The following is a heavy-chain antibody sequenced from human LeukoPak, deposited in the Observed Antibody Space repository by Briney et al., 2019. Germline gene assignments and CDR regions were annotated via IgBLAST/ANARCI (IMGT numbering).Heavy chain of an antibody. J-gene: IGHJ3*02. V-gene: IGHV3-66*03. CDR2: IYSDNT. CDR1: GFTVSSNS. D-gene: IGHD1-26*01. CDR3: AKALVGSDAFDI. Sequence: GGSLRLSCTVSGFTVSSNSMSWVRQAPGKGLEWVSFIYSDNTHYSDSVKGRFTISRDNSKNTLYLQMNSLRAEDTAVYYCAKALVGSDAFDIWGQGTMVTVSS.